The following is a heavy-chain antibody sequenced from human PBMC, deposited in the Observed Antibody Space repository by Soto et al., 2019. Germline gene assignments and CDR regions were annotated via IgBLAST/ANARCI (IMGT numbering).Heavy chain of an antibody. D-gene: IGHD6-6*01. CDR1: GGTFSSYA. J-gene: IGHJ5*02. Sequence: QVQLVQSGAEVKKPGSSVQVSCKASGGTFSSYAISWVRQTPGQGLEWMGGIIPIFGTANYAQKFQSRVTITADKSTSTDYMELSRLRSEDTALYYCARAKTKYSSSSYCNWFDPSGQGTLVTVSS. CDR3: ARAKTKYSSSSYCNWFDP. V-gene: IGHV1-69*06. CDR2: IIPIFGTA.